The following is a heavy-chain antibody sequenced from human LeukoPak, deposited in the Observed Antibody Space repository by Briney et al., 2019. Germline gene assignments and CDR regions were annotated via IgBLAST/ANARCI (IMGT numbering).Heavy chain of an antibody. V-gene: IGHV3-23*01. CDR3: AREVSRGAAGTPYDY. Sequence: GGSLRLSCAASGFTFSSYAMTWVRQAPGEGLEWASAISGSGAYTQYADSVKGRFTISRDNSKNALFLQMNSLRAEDTAVYYCAREVSRGAAGTPYDYWGQGTLVTVSS. J-gene: IGHJ4*02. CDR2: ISGSGAYT. D-gene: IGHD6-13*01. CDR1: GFTFSSYA.